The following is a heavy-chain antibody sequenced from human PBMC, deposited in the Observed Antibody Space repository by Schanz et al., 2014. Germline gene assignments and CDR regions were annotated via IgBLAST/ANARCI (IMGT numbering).Heavy chain of an antibody. CDR1: GFTFSSYW. J-gene: IGHJ6*02. CDR3: ARPLGPNYYYYGLDV. V-gene: IGHV3-74*02. CDR2: INSDGSTT. Sequence: EEQLLESGGALVQPGGSLRLSCAASGFTFSSYWMHWVRQAPGKGLVWVSRINSDGSTTIYADSVKGRFTISRDNAKNTLYLQMNSLRAEDTAVYYCARPLGPNYYYYGLDVWGQGTTVTVSS.